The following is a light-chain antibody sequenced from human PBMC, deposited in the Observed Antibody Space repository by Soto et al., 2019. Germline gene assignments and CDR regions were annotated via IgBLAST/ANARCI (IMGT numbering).Light chain of an antibody. CDR3: QQYSDLET. J-gene: IGKJ4*01. CDR1: RSVTND. CDR2: GTF. Sequence: EIVLTQSPATLSVSPGGSATLSCRASRSVTNDLAWYQQRPGQAPRLLIYGTFKRATGVPARFSGSGSGTQFTLTISSLEFEDFAVYYCQQYSDLETFGGGTKVEIK. V-gene: IGKV3-15*01.